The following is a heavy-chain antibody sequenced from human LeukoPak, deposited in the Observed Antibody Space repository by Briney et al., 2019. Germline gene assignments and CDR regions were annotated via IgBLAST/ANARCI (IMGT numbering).Heavy chain of an antibody. Sequence: KPSETLSLTCAVYGGSFSGYYWSWIRQPPGKGLEWIGYIYYSGSTNYNPSLKSRVTISVDTSKNQFSLKLSSVTAADTAVYYCARGPHVTKVVPAATHFDYWGQGTLVTVSS. CDR2: IYYSGST. CDR3: ARGPHVTKVVPAATHFDY. D-gene: IGHD2-2*01. V-gene: IGHV4-59*01. J-gene: IGHJ4*02. CDR1: GGSFSGYY.